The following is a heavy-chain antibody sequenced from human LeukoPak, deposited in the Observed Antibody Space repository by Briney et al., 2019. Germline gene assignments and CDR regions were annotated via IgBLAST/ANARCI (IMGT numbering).Heavy chain of an antibody. D-gene: IGHD3-10*01. CDR2: ISGSGGST. Sequence: GGSLRLSCAASGFTFSSYAMSWVRQAPGKGLEWVSAISGSGGSTYYADSVKGRFTISRDNSKNTLYLQMYSLRAEDTAVYYCAKNSPPSLWFGELFVDYWGQGTLVTVSS. CDR3: AKNSPPSLWFGELFVDY. V-gene: IGHV3-23*01. J-gene: IGHJ4*02. CDR1: GFTFSSYA.